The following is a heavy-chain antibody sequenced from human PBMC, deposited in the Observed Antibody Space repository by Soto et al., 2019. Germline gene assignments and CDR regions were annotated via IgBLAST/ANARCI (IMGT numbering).Heavy chain of an antibody. CDR3: ARSNSSSWYGGHFGVDY. V-gene: IGHV1-69*13. D-gene: IGHD6-13*01. CDR1: GGTFSSYA. J-gene: IGHJ4*02. Sequence: SVKVSCKASGGTFSSYAIGWVRQAPGQGLEWMGGIIPIFGTANYAQKFQGRVTITADESTSTAYMELSSLRSEDTAVYYCARSNSSSWYGGHFGVDYWGQGTLVTVSS. CDR2: IIPIFGTA.